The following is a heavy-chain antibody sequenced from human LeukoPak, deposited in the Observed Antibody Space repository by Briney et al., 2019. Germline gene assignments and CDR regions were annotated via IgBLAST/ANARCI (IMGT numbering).Heavy chain of an antibody. CDR3: ARGGVNDFWSGYYTGIGDYYYMDV. D-gene: IGHD3-3*01. CDR1: GFTVSSNY. Sequence: GGSLRLSCAASGFTVSSNYMSWVRQAPGKGLEWVSVIYSGGSTYYADSVKGRFSITRDNSKNTLYLQMNSLRAEDTAVYYCARGGVNDFWSGYYTGIGDYYYMDVWGKGTTVTVSS. J-gene: IGHJ6*03. V-gene: IGHV3-53*01. CDR2: IYSGGST.